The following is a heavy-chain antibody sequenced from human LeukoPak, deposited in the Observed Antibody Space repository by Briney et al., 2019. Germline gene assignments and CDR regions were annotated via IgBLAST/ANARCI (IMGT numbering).Heavy chain of an antibody. D-gene: IGHD2-15*01. CDR3: ATKGGGLALDY. CDR1: GYTFTGYY. V-gene: IGHV1-2*02. Sequence: GASVKVSCEASGYTFTGYYMHWVRQAPGQGLEWMGWINPNSGGTNYAQKLQGRVTMTSDTSMSTAYVELSGLRSDDTAVYYCATKGGGLALDYWGQGTLVTVSS. J-gene: IGHJ4*02. CDR2: INPNSGGT.